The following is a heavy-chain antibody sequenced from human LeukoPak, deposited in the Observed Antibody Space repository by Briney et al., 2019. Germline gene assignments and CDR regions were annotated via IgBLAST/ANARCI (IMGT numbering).Heavy chain of an antibody. CDR3: AGSYGDYVAGDY. CDR1: GGSFSGYY. Sequence: SETLSLTCAVYGGSFSGYYWSWIRQPPGKGLEWIGEINHSGSTNYNPSLKSRVTISVDTSKNQFSLKLSSVTAADTAVYYCAGSYGDYVAGDYWGQGTLVTVSS. V-gene: IGHV4-34*01. J-gene: IGHJ4*02. CDR2: INHSGST. D-gene: IGHD4-17*01.